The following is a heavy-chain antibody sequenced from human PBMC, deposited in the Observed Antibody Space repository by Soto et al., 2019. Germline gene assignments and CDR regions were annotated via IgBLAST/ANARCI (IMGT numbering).Heavy chain of an antibody. CDR1: GDSVSSNSAA. Sequence: QSQTLSLTCAISGDSVSSNSAAWNWIRQSPSRGLEWLGRTYYRSKWYNDYAVSVKSRITINPDTSKNQFSLQLNSVTPEDTAVYYCARTPSYNWNYVPYYFDYWGQGTLVTVSS. J-gene: IGHJ4*02. D-gene: IGHD1-7*01. V-gene: IGHV6-1*01. CDR3: ARTPSYNWNYVPYYFDY. CDR2: TYYRSKWYN.